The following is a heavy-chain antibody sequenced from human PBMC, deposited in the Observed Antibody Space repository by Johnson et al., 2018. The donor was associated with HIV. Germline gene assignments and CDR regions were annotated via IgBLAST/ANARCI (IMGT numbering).Heavy chain of an antibody. CDR1: GFTFSNAW. V-gene: IGHV3-15*01. CDR2: IKSKTDGGTT. D-gene: IGHD1-1*01. CDR3: ARVPLDEWHSDAFDI. J-gene: IGHJ3*02. Sequence: VQLVESGGGLVTPGGSLRLSCAASGFTFSNAWMSWVRQDPGQGLEWVGRIKSKTDGGTTDYAAHVKGRFTISRDHSKTTLYLQLNSLIDEDAAVYYCARVPLDEWHSDAFDIWGQGTMVTVSA.